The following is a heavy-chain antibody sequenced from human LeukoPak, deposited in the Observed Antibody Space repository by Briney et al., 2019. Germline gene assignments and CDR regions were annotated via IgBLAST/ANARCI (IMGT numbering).Heavy chain of an antibody. J-gene: IGHJ4*02. D-gene: IGHD6-6*01. CDR1: GFTFDDYA. Sequence: GSSLRLSCAASGFTFDDYAMHWVRQAPGKGLERVSGISWNSGSIGYADSVKGRFTISRDNAKNSLYLQMNSLRAEDTALYYCAKDFSIAARGSFDYWGQGTLVTVSS. CDR3: AKDFSIAARGSFDY. V-gene: IGHV3-9*01. CDR2: ISWNSGSI.